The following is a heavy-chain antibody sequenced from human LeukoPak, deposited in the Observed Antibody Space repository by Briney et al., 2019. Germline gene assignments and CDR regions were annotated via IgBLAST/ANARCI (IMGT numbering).Heavy chain of an antibody. CDR3: ARRTTGTHADAFDI. Sequence: SETLSLTCAVYGGSFSGYYWSWIRQPPGKGLDWIGSISYSGGTYYNPSLKSRVTISVDTSKNQFSLKLSSVTAADTAVYYCARRTTGTHADAFDIWGQGTVVTVSS. CDR1: GGSFSGYY. CDR2: ISYSGGT. J-gene: IGHJ3*02. D-gene: IGHD1-1*01. V-gene: IGHV4-34*01.